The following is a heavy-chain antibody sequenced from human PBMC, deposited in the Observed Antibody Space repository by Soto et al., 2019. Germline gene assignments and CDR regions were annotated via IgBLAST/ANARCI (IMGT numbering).Heavy chain of an antibody. Sequence: EVLLVESGGGLVQPDRPLRLSCEASGFNFENYAMHWVRQAPGKGLEWVSAISWNSGQLDYAGSVRGRFTISRDNGKNSLYLEMNSLRPDDTALYFCAKDKYTGEYSYYRYMDVWGRGTTVIVSS. D-gene: IGHD6-6*01. CDR3: AKDKYTGEYSYYRYMDV. V-gene: IGHV3-9*01. CDR1: GFNFENYA. J-gene: IGHJ6*03. CDR2: ISWNSGQL.